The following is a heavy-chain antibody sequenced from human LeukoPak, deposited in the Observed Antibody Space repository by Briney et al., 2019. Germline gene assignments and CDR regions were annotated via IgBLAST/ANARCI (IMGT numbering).Heavy chain of an antibody. CDR3: ARETVGAKLFDP. V-gene: IGHV4-59*11. CDR1: GGSLSSHY. J-gene: IGHJ5*02. Sequence: SETLSLTCTVSGGSLSSHYWSWIRQPPGKGLEWIGYIYYSGSTNYNPALKSRVTISVDTSKNQFSLKLSSVTAADTAVYYCARETVGAKLFDPWGQGTLVTVSS. D-gene: IGHD1-26*01. CDR2: IYYSGST.